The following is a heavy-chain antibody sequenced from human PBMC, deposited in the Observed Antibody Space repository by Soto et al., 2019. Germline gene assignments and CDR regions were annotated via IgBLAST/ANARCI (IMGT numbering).Heavy chain of an antibody. V-gene: IGHV4-30-2*01. CDR2: IQHGGST. CDR1: GGSISSGGYS. J-gene: IGHJ6*02. D-gene: IGHD4-17*01. CDR3: ASAHYGDYGYGMDV. Sequence: QLQLQESGSGLVKPSQTLSLTCAVSGGSISSGGYSWSWIRQPPGKGLEWIGYIQHGGSTYYNPSLKSRVTISVDRSKNQFSLKLTSVTAADTAVYYCASAHYGDYGYGMDVWGQGTTVTVSS.